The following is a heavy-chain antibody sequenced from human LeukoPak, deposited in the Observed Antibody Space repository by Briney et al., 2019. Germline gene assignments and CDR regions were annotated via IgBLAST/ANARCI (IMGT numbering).Heavy chain of an antibody. CDR3: ARVVREFWSGPDWFDP. CDR1: GGTFSSYA. D-gene: IGHD3-3*01. Sequence: ASVKVSCKASGGTFSSYAISWVRQAPGQGLEWMGGIIPIFGTANYAQKFQGRVTITTDESTSTAYMELSSLRSEDTAAYYCARVVREFWSGPDWFDPWGQGTLVTVSS. V-gene: IGHV1-69*05. CDR2: IIPIFGTA. J-gene: IGHJ5*02.